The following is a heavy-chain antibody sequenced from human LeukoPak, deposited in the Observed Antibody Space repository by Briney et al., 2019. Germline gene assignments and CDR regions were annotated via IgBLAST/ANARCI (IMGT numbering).Heavy chain of an antibody. CDR1: GFTFSTYA. D-gene: IGHD5-18*01. V-gene: IGHV3-30-3*01. CDR3: ARGRKYSYGTYYYGLDV. J-gene: IGHJ6*02. CDR2: ILYDGNNK. Sequence: PGGSLRLSCVASGFTFSTYAMHWVRQAPGKGLEWVAVILYDGNNKYYADSVKGRFTISRDNSKNTLYLQVNSLRAEDTAVYYCARGRKYSYGTYYYGLDVWGQGTTVTVCS.